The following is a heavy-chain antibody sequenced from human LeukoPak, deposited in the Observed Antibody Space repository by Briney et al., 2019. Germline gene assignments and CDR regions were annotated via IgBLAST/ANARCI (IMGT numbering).Heavy chain of an antibody. J-gene: IGHJ4*02. D-gene: IGHD5-12*01. Sequence: SVKVSSKASGGTFSSYAISWVRQAPGQGLEWMGGIIPIFGTANYAQKFQGRVTITTDESTSTAYMELSSLRSEDTAVYYCAGSASGYEFDYWGQGTLVTVSS. CDR3: AGSASGYEFDY. CDR2: IIPIFGTA. CDR1: GGTFSSYA. V-gene: IGHV1-69*05.